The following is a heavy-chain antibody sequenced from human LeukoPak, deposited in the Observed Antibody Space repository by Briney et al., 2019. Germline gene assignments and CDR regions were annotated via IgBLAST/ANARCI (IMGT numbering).Heavy chain of an antibody. V-gene: IGHV3-23*01. D-gene: IGHD6-19*01. CDR2: ISGSGGST. CDR1: GFTFSSYA. Sequence: PGGSLRLSCAASGFTFSSYAMSWVRQAPEKGLEWVSAISGSGGSTYYADSVKGRFTISRDNSKNTLYLQMNSLRAEDTAVYYCAKKIRGFEYSSGWSGLLDYWGQGTLVTVSS. CDR3: AKKIRGFEYSSGWSGLLDY. J-gene: IGHJ4*02.